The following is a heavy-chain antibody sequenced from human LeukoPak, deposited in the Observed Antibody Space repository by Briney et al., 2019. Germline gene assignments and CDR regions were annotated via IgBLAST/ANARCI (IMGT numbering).Heavy chain of an antibody. V-gene: IGHV3-21*01. CDR2: ISSSSSYI. J-gene: IGHJ4*02. D-gene: IGHD3-22*01. CDR1: GFTFSSYS. CDR3: AKDQEGYYDSSGYNY. Sequence: GGSLRLSCAASGFTFSSYSMNWVRQAPGKGLELVSSISSSSSYIYYADSVKGRFTISRDNAKNSLYLQMNSLRAEDTAVYYCAKDQEGYYDSSGYNYWGQGTLVTVSS.